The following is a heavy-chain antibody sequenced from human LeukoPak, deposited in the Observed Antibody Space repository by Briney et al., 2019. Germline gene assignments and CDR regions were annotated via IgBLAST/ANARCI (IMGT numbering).Heavy chain of an antibody. CDR2: IYYSGST. CDR3: ARVGLYSSSSDAFDI. Sequence: PSETLSLTCTVSDGSINGYYWSWIRQPPGKGLEWIGYIYYSGSTNYNPSLKSRVTISVDTSKNQFSLKLSSVTAADTAVYYCARVGLYSSSSDAFDIWGQGTMVTVSS. CDR1: DGSINGYY. D-gene: IGHD6-6*01. J-gene: IGHJ3*02. V-gene: IGHV4-59*01.